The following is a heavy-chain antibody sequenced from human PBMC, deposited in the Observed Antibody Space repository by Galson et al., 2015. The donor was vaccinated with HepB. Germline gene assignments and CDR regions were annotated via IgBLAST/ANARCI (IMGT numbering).Heavy chain of an antibody. V-gene: IGHV3-7*01. CDR2: IKQDGSEK. Sequence: SLRLSCAASGFTFSSYWMSWVRQAPGKGLEWVANIKQDGSEKYYVDSVKGRFTISRDNAKNSLYMQMNSLRAEDTAVYYCARDISGSVSRGWFDPWGQGTLVTVSS. J-gene: IGHJ5*02. CDR3: ARDISGSVSRGWFDP. D-gene: IGHD2-15*01. CDR1: GFTFSSYW.